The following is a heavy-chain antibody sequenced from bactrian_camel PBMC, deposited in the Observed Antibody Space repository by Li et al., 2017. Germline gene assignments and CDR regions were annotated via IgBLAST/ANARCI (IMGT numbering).Heavy chain of an antibody. CDR3: AADRRRHGPPSLRPGDYSV. CDR1: GRTYSKWC. J-gene: IGHJ4*01. Sequence: VQLVESGGGSVQAGGSLRLSCAASGRTYSKWCMGWFRQAPGKEREGVASLASDGSSIYANSLKGRFSIFKDNARNWLDLQMDSLEPGDTARYYCAADRRRHGPPSLRPGDYSVWGQGTQVTVS. CDR2: LASDGSS. D-gene: IGHD2*01. V-gene: IGHV3S53*01.